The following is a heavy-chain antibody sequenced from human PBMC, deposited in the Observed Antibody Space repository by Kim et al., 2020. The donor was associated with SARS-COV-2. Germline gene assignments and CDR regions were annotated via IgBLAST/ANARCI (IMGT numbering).Heavy chain of an antibody. CDR1: GFTFSNAW. J-gene: IGHJ6*02. D-gene: IGHD5-18*01. Sequence: GGSLRLSCAASGFTFSNAWMSWVRQAPGKGLEWVGRIKSKTDGGTTDYAAPVKGRFTISRDDSKNTLYLQMNSLKTEDTAVYYCTTRLHSYGKYYYGMDVWGQGTTVTVSS. CDR3: TTRLHSYGKYYYGMDV. CDR2: IKSKTDGGTT. V-gene: IGHV3-15*01.